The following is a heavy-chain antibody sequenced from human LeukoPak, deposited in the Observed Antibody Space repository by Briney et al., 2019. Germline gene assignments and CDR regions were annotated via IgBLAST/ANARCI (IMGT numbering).Heavy chain of an antibody. Sequence: PSETLSLTCSVSGASITTTNFWWTWIRQSPGRGLEWIGYIHDRGSDKYNPALESRATLSVDTSKNQFSPKLNSVTAADTAVYYCARYGLVEFRNAFQYWGQGIPVSVSS. D-gene: IGHD6-6*01. CDR1: GASITTTNFW. V-gene: IGHV4-61*01. J-gene: IGHJ1*01. CDR3: ARYGLVEFRNAFQY. CDR2: IHDRGSD.